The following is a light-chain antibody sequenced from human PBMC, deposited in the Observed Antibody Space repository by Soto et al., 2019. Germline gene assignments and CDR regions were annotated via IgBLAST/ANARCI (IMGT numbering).Light chain of an antibody. CDR3: QQDDSDPLT. V-gene: IGKV1-5*03. J-gene: IGKJ4*01. Sequence: DIQMTQSPATLSASLGDRVTITCRASQSISSWLAWDQHKPGKAPNLLIYKASSLESGVPSRFSGSGSGTEFTLTVSSLQPDDLATYYCQQDDSDPLTFGGGTKVEIK. CDR1: QSISSW. CDR2: KAS.